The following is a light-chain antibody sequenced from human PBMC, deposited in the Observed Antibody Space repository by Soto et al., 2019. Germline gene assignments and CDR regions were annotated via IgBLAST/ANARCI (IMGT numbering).Light chain of an antibody. Sequence: EMVMTQSPATQSVSPGERASLSCRASQSIGGNLAWYQQKPGQSPRLLIYGASIRATGVPARFSGSGSRTDFTRTISSLQSEDFAIYYGQQYNNWPYTFGQGTKLEI. CDR2: GAS. V-gene: IGKV3-15*01. J-gene: IGKJ2*01. CDR3: QQYNNWPYT. CDR1: QSIGGN.